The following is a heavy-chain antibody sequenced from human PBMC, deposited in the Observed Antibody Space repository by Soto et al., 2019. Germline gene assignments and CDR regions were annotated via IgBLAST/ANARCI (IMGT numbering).Heavy chain of an antibody. CDR3: AGTYVPATILAYYFYGMGV. CDR2: TYYSGTT. D-gene: IGHD2-2*01. J-gene: IGHJ6*02. Sequence: SETLSLTCTVSGGSISSGDYYWSWIRKPPGKGLEWIGYTYYSGTTYYNPSLKSRLTISLDTSKNQFSLKLSSVTAADTAVYYCAGTYVPATILAYYFYGMGVWGQGTTVTVSS. CDR1: GGSISSGDYY. V-gene: IGHV4-30-4*01.